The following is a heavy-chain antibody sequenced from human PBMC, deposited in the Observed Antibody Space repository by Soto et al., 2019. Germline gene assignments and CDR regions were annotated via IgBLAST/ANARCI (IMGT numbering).Heavy chain of an antibody. J-gene: IGHJ6*02. Sequence: QVQLVESGGGVVQPGRSLRLSCAASAFTFSSYGMHWVRKAPGKGLEWVAVISYDGSNKYYADSVKGRFTISRDNSKNTLNLRMNSLRAEDTAVYYCAKDQVEWELGAVPDYYYHDMDVWGQGTTVTVSS. CDR3: AKDQVEWELGAVPDYYYHDMDV. D-gene: IGHD1-26*01. V-gene: IGHV3-30*18. CDR2: ISYDGSNK. CDR1: AFTFSSYG.